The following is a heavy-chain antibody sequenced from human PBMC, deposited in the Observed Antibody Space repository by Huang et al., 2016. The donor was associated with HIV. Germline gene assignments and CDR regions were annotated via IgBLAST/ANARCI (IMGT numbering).Heavy chain of an antibody. J-gene: IGHJ4*02. Sequence: EVQLVESGGGLVQPGGSLRLSCAASGFTFSSSWMHWVRQAPGKGLVWVEGINSDGSSSGYADSVKGRFTISRDNAKNTLYLQMNSLRAEDTAVYYCVRDPRIQSWLNYFDYWGQGTLVSVSS. D-gene: IGHD3-22*01. CDR2: INSDGSSS. CDR3: VRDPRIQSWLNYFDY. CDR1: GFTFSSSW. V-gene: IGHV3-74*01.